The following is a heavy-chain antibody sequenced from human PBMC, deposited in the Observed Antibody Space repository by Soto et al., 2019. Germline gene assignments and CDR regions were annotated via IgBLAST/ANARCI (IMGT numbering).Heavy chain of an antibody. V-gene: IGHV1-3*01. CDR1: GYTFTSYA. D-gene: IGHD3-3*01. Sequence: QVQLVQSGAEVKKPGASVKVSCKASGYTFTSYAMHWVRQAPGQRLEWMGWINAGNGNTKYSQKFQGRVTITRDTAASTAYMELSSLRAEDTAAYDCAREGRTICGVVILFQHWGQGTLVTVSS. CDR2: INAGNGNT. CDR3: AREGRTICGVVILFQH. J-gene: IGHJ1*01.